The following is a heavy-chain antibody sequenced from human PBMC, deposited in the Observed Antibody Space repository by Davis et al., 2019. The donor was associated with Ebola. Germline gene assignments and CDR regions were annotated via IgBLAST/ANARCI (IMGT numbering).Heavy chain of an antibody. V-gene: IGHV1-18*01. CDR1: GYTFTSYG. D-gene: IGHD2-21*01. Sequence: ASVKVSCKASGYTFTSYGISWVRQAPGQGLEWMGWISVYNGNTNYAQKLQGRVTMTTDTSTSTAYMELSSLRSEDTAVYYCARRRDYDAFDIWGQRTMVTVSS. CDR3: ARRRDYDAFDI. CDR2: ISVYNGNT. J-gene: IGHJ3*02.